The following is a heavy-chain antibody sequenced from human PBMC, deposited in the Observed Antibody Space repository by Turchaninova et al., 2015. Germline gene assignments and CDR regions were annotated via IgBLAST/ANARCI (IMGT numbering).Heavy chain of an antibody. D-gene: IGHD5-12*01. CDR1: VFTLMNFD. Sequence: RGVSLTLSCQEVVFTLMNFDMRGGRKGPGKGRAWVAGLGRKYGSQYAASGKVCVTISSDNSGNRLFRQMNSLRTDDTAVYYCARYSGFDPQEWFFKTWGGGTLVTVSS. J-gene: IGHJ5*02. V-gene: IGHV3-23*01. CDR2: LGRKYGSQ. CDR3: ARYSGFDPQEWFFKT.